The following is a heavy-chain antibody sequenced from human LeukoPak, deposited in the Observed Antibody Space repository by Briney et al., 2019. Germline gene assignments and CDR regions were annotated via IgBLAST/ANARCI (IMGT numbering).Heavy chain of an antibody. D-gene: IGHD1-7*01. V-gene: IGHV4-34*01. CDR1: GGSFSGYY. J-gene: IGHJ6*02. CDR3: AISITGTTYYGMDV. Sequence: SETLSLTYAVYGGSFSGYYWSWIRQPPGKGLEWIGEINHSGSTNYNPSLKSRVTISVDTSKNQFSLKLSSVTAADTAVYYCAISITGTTYYGMDVWGQGTTVTVSS. CDR2: INHSGST.